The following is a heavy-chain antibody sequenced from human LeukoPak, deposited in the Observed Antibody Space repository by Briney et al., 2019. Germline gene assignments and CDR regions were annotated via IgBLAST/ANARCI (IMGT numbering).Heavy chain of an antibody. Sequence: GGSLRLSCAASGLTFSIHWMNWVRQAPGKGLECVANINQDGSDKYYVDSVEGRFTISRDNTKNSLYLQMNSLRAEDTAVYYCTKVLWGLTLLSSDYWGQGTLVTVSS. CDR3: TKVLWGLTLLSSDY. D-gene: IGHD2-21*01. V-gene: IGHV3-7*01. CDR1: GLTFSIHW. CDR2: INQDGSDK. J-gene: IGHJ4*02.